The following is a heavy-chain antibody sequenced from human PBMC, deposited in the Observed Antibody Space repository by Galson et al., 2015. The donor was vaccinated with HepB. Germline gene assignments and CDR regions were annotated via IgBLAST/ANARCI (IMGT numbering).Heavy chain of an antibody. CDR3: AKDLSGSWTYDY. Sequence: SLRLSCAVSGFTFSSHAMHWVRQTPGKGLEWVAIIPHDGGGIRYADSVKGRFTISRDNSKNTLSLQMDSLRVEDTALYYCAKDLSGSWTYDYWGQGTLVTVSS. D-gene: IGHD3/OR15-3a*01. CDR1: GFTFSSHA. V-gene: IGHV3-30*02. J-gene: IGHJ4*02. CDR2: IPHDGGGI.